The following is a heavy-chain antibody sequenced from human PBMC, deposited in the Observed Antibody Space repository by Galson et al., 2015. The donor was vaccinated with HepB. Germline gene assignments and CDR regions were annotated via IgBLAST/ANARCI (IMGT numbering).Heavy chain of an antibody. CDR1: GFTFSSYA. V-gene: IGHV3-30*04. Sequence: SLRLSCAASGFTFSSYAMHWVRQAPGKGLEWVAVISYDGSNKYYADSVKGRFTISRDNSKNTLYLQMNSLRAEDTAVYYCARGASSGYYPLTPYVDYWGQGTLVTVSS. J-gene: IGHJ4*02. CDR2: ISYDGSNK. D-gene: IGHD3-22*01. CDR3: ARGASSGYYPLTPYVDY.